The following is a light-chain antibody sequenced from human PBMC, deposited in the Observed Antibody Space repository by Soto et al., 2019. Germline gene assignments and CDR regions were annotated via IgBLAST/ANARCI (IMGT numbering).Light chain of an antibody. Sequence: EIVLTQSPCTLSLSAGERATLSCRASQTLSNSFIAWYQQKNGQAPRLLIYDTSSRATGVPDRYSASGYGTDFNLTISRLETEDFAVFFCQQYGTSEIIFGQGTRLEIK. CDR1: QTLSNSF. V-gene: IGKV3-20*01. CDR2: DTS. J-gene: IGKJ5*01. CDR3: QQYGTSEII.